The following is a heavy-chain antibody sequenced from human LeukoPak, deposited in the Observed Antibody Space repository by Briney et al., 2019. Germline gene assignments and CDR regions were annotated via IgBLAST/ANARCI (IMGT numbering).Heavy chain of an antibody. CDR3: ARGGEAAGHFDY. Sequence: SQTLSLTCTVSGGSISSGSYYWSWIRQPAGKGLEWIGRIYTSGSTNYNPSLKSRVTISVDTSKNQFSLKLSSVTAADTAVYYCARGGEAAGHFDYWGQGTLVTVSS. CDR2: IYTSGST. D-gene: IGHD6-13*01. V-gene: IGHV4-61*02. J-gene: IGHJ4*02. CDR1: GGSISSGSYY.